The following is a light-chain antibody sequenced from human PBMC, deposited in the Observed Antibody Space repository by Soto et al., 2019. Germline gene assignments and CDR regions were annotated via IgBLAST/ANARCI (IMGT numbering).Light chain of an antibody. CDR3: QQYNSYSRP. CDR2: DAS. J-gene: IGKJ1*01. CDR1: QSISSW. Sequence: DIQMTQSPSTLSASVGDRVTSTCRASQSISSWLAWYQQKPGKAPKLLIYDASSLESGVPSRFSGSGSRKEFTLTISSLQPDDFATYYCQQYNSYSRPFGQGTKVEIK. V-gene: IGKV1-5*01.